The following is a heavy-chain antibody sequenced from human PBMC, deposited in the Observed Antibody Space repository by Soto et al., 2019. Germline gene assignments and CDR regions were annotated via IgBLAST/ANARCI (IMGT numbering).Heavy chain of an antibody. CDR1: GFTFSNAW. Sequence: GGSLRLSCAASGFTFSNAWMNWVRQAPGKGLKRVGRIKSKTDGGTTDYAAPVNGRFTISRDDSKNTLYLQMNCFKSEDTAVYYCTTFGSDFWSGYYSIDYWGQGP. CDR2: IKSKTDGGTT. D-gene: IGHD3-3*01. CDR3: TTFGSDFWSGYYSIDY. J-gene: IGHJ4*02. V-gene: IGHV3-15*07.